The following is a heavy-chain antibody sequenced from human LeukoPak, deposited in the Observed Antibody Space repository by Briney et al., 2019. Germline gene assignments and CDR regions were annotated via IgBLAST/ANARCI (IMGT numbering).Heavy chain of an antibody. J-gene: IGHJ5*02. V-gene: IGHV4-4*07. CDR1: GGAIIPFY. CDR2: IYSSGST. Sequence: SETLSLTCSVSGGAIIPFYWNWIRQPAGKGLEWIGRIYSSGSTKYNPSLKSRVTMSVDTSKNQFSLKLSPVTAADTAVYYCAKGYYDSSEGWFDPWGQGTLVTVSS. CDR3: AKGYYDSSEGWFDP. D-gene: IGHD3-22*01.